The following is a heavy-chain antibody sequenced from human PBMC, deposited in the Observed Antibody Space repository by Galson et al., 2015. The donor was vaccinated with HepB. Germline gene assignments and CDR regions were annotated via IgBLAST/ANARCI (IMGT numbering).Heavy chain of an antibody. CDR2: IYYSGST. D-gene: IGHD1-26*01. CDR1: GGSISSSSYY. Sequence: SETLSLTCTVSGGSISSSSYYWGWIRQPPGKGLEWIGSIYYSGSTYYNPSLKSRVTISVDTSKNQFSLKLSSVTAADTAVYYCARQYSGSYYELVDYWGQGTLVTVSS. J-gene: IGHJ4*02. V-gene: IGHV4-39*01. CDR3: ARQYSGSYYELVDY.